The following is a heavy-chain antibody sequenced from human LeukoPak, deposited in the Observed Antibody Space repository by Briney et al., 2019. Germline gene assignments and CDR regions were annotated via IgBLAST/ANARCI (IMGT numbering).Heavy chain of an antibody. CDR3: ARAPYDILTGDAFDY. V-gene: IGHV1-18*01. CDR1: GYTFTSYG. Sequence: ASVKVSCKASGYTFTSYGISWVREAPGQGLEWMGWISAYNGNTNYAQKLQGRVTMTADTSTSTAYMELRSLRSDDTAVYYCARAPYDILTGDAFDYWGQGTLVTVSS. CDR2: ISAYNGNT. J-gene: IGHJ4*02. D-gene: IGHD3-9*01.